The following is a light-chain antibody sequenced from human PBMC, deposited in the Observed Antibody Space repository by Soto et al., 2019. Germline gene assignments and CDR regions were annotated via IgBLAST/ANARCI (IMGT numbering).Light chain of an antibody. V-gene: IGKV1-17*01. Sequence: DIEMTQSPSSLSASVGDRVTITCRASQGIGWFQQKPGKAPKRLIYSASSLDGGVPSRFSGSGSGTEFTLAISSLQPEDFATYYCLQHGNYPYTFGQGTKLEIK. J-gene: IGKJ2*01. CDR1: QGI. CDR2: SAS. CDR3: LQHGNYPYT.